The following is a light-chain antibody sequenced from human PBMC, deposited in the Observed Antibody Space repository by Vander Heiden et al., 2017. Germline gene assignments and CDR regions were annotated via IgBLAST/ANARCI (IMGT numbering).Light chain of an antibody. CDR1: QSISSY. CDR3: QQNYSTPPYT. CDR2: AAS. Sequence: DIQMTQSPSSLSASVGDRVTITCRASQSISSYLNWYQQKPGKDPKLLIYAASSLQSGVPSRFSGSGSGTDFTLTISSLQPEDFATYYCQQNYSTPPYTFGQGTKLEIK. J-gene: IGKJ2*01. V-gene: IGKV1-39*01.